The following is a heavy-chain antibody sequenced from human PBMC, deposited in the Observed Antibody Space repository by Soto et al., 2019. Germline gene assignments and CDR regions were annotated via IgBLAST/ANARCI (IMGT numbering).Heavy chain of an antibody. J-gene: IGHJ4*02. D-gene: IGHD6-13*01. V-gene: IGHV3-23*01. CDR2: ISGGGDTT. Sequence: EVQLLESGGGLVQPGGSLRLSCAASGFAFSTYVLSWVRQAPGKGLEWVSAISGGGDTTYYADSVKGRFTISRDNSKNTLYLQMNSLRAEDTAVYYCAKGGTYAYSSSPDWGQGTLVTVSS. CDR1: GFAFSTYV. CDR3: AKGGTYAYSSSPD.